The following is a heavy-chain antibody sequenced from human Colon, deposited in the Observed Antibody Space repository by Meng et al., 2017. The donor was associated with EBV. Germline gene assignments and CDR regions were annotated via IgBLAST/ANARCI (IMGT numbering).Heavy chain of an antibody. CDR2: ISSDGSIT. D-gene: IGHD7-27*01. CDR3: ARWGPHGMDV. V-gene: IGHV3-74*01. Sequence: EVQLVECGGGLIQPGGSLRLSCADSGFTFSSDWIHWVRQAPGKGLVWVSRISSDGSITTYADSVKGRFTISRDNAKNTLYLQMNSLRVEDTAVYYCARWGPHGMDVWGQGTTVTVSS. J-gene: IGHJ6*02. CDR1: GFTFSSDW.